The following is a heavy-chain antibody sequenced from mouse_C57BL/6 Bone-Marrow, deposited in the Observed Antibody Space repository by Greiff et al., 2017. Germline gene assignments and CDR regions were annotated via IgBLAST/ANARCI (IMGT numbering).Heavy chain of an antibody. V-gene: IGHV1-69*01. D-gene: IGHD1-1*01. Sequence: QVQLQQPGAELVMPGASVKLSCKASGYTFTSYWMHWVKQRPGQGLEWIGEIDPSDSYTNYNQKFKGKSTLTVDKYSSTAYMQLSSLTSEDSAVYYCARSSNYCSSYQFAYWGQGTLVTVSA. CDR2: IDPSDSYT. J-gene: IGHJ3*01. CDR1: GYTFTSYW. CDR3: ARSSNYCSSYQFAY.